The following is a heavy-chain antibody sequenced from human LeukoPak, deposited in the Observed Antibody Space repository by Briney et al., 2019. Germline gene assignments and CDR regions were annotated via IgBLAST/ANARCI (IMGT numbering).Heavy chain of an antibody. J-gene: IGHJ4*02. CDR1: GFTFSTYR. CDR3: AKGDYYDFDY. D-gene: IGHD3-10*01. V-gene: IGHV3-21*04. Sequence: GGSLRLSCVGTGFTFSTYRMNWVRQAPGKGLEWVSSISSSSSYIYYADSVKGRFTISRDNSKNTLYLQMNSLRAEDTAVYYCAKGDYYDFDYWGQGTLVTVSS. CDR2: ISSSSSYI.